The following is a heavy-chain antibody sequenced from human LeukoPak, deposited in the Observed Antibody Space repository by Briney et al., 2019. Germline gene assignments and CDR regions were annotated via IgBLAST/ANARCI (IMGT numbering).Heavy chain of an antibody. D-gene: IGHD3-3*01. Sequence: PGGSLRLSCAASGFTFDDYAMHWVRQAPGKGLEWVSGIIWNSETIGYADSVKGRFTVSRDNSKNTLYLQMNSLRAEDTSVYYCARVTYYDFWSGYPEYMDVWGKGTTVTVSS. J-gene: IGHJ6*03. CDR3: ARVTYYDFWSGYPEYMDV. CDR2: IIWNSETI. CDR1: GFTFDDYA. V-gene: IGHV3-9*01.